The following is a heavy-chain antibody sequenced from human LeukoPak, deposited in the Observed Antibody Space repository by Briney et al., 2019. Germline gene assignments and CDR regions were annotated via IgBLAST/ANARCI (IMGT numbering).Heavy chain of an antibody. CDR1: GYTFTSYG. V-gene: IGHV1-18*01. D-gene: IGHD2-2*01. Sequence: GASVKVSCKASGYTFTSYGISWVRQAPGQGLEWMGWISAYNGNTNYAQKLQGRVTMTTDTSTSTAYMELGSLRSDDTAVYYCARESEGYCSSTSCYLGPWGQGTLVTVSS. J-gene: IGHJ5*02. CDR3: ARESEGYCSSTSCYLGP. CDR2: ISAYNGNT.